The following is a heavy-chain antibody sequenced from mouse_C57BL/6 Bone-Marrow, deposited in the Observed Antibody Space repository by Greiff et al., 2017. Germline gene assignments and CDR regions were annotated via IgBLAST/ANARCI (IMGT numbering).Heavy chain of an antibody. CDR3: ARLYGSSLAWFAY. CDR1: GYTFTDYY. V-gene: IGHV1-75*01. D-gene: IGHD1-1*01. J-gene: IGHJ3*01. CDR2: IFPGSGST. Sequence: QVHVKQSGPELVKPGASVKISCKASGYTFTDYYINWVKQRPGQGLEWIGWIFPGSGSTYYNEKFKGKATLTVDKSSSTAYMLLSSLTSEDSAVYFCARLYGSSLAWFAYWGQGTLVTVSA.